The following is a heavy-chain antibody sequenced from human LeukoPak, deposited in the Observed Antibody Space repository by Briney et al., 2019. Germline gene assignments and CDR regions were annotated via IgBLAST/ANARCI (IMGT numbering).Heavy chain of an antibody. CDR2: ISSSGSTI. V-gene: IGHV3-48*03. J-gene: IGHJ4*02. CDR3: ATEGYRDSY. D-gene: IGHD6-13*01. Sequence: GGSLRLSCAASGFTFSSYEMNWVRQAPGKGLEWVSYISSSGSTIYYADSVKGRFIISRDNAKNSLYLQMNSLRAEDTAVYYCATEGYRDSYWGQGTLVTVSS. CDR1: GFTFSSYE.